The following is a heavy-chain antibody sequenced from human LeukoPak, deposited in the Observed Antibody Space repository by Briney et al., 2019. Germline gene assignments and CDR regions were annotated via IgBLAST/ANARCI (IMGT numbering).Heavy chain of an antibody. CDR1: GYTFTSYY. CDR2: INPSGGST. Sequence: GASVKVSCEASGYTFTSYYMHWVRQAPGQGLEWMGVINPSGGSTSYAQKFQGRVTMTRDTSTSTVYMELSSLRSEDTAVYYCSRGPTIRGRWFDPWGQGTLVTVSS. V-gene: IGHV1-46*03. D-gene: IGHD5-24*01. CDR3: SRGPTIRGRWFDP. J-gene: IGHJ5*02.